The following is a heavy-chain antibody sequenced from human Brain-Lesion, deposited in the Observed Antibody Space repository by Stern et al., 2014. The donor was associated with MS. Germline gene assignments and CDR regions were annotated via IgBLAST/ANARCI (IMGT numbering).Heavy chain of an antibody. CDR3: TRDRLDYGYSYFDY. Sequence: EVPLVESGGGLIEPGRSLRLSCTASGFSFGAYAINWIRQAPGKGLEWVGFIRSKVYGGAAEYAASVKGRFTISRDDSKSIAYLQVNGLKTEDTAVYYCTRDRLDYGYSYFDYWGQGTLVTVSS. D-gene: IGHD4-17*01. J-gene: IGHJ4*02. CDR2: IRSKVYGGAA. V-gene: IGHV3-49*03. CDR1: GFSFGAYA.